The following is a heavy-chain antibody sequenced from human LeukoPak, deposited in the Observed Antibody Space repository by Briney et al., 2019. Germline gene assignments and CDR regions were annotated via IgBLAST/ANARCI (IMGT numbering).Heavy chain of an antibody. Sequence: SETLSLTCTVSGGSISSSSYYWGWIRQPPGKGLEWIGSIYYSGSTYYNPSLKSRVTISVDTSKNQFSLKLSSVTAADTAVYYCARNWNSHDAFDIWGQGTMVTVSS. CDR3: ARNWNSHDAFDI. D-gene: IGHD1-7*01. V-gene: IGHV4-39*07. J-gene: IGHJ3*02. CDR1: GGSISSSSYY. CDR2: IYYSGST.